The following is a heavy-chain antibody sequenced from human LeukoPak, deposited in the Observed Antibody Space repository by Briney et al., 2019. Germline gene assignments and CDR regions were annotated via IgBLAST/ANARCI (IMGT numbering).Heavy chain of an antibody. Sequence: SETLSLTCAVYGGSFSRYYWSWIRQPPGKGLEWIGYIYYSGSTNYNPSLKSRVTISVDTSKNQFSLKVSSVTAADTAVYYCARDSHGYSYGSFDYWGQGTLVTVSS. CDR2: IYYSGST. CDR3: ARDSHGYSYGSFDY. D-gene: IGHD5-18*01. V-gene: IGHV4-59*01. J-gene: IGHJ4*02. CDR1: GGSFSRYY.